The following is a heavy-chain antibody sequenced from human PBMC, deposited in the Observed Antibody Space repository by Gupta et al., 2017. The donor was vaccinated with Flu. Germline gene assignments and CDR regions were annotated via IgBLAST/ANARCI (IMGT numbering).Heavy chain of an antibody. J-gene: IGHJ4*02. CDR3: VTVGVSTGYYYFDY. V-gene: IGHV3-15*01. Sequence: EVQLVESGGGLVKPGGSLRLSCATSGSSFSNAWMRWVRQAPGKGLEWVGRIKNKMDGGTTEYAAPMKGRFTISRDDSKNTLYLQMNSLRTEDTAVYYCVTVGVSTGYYYFDYWGQGTLVTVSS. CDR1: GSSFSNAW. CDR2: IKNKMDGGTT. D-gene: IGHD3-9*01.